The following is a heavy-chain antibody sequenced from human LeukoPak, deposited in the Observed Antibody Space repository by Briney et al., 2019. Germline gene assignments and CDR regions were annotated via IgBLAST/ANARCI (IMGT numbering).Heavy chain of an antibody. D-gene: IGHD3-10*02. CDR1: GFTFSQYG. V-gene: IGHV3-30*02. CDR2: IRYDESKK. J-gene: IGHJ6*04. Sequence: GGSLRLSCAASGFTFSQYGMYWVRQAPGKGLEWVAFIRYDESKKDHADSVKGRFTISRDNAKNRLYLEMNSLRAEDTAVYYCAELGITMIGGVWGKGTTVTISS. CDR3: AELGITMIGGV.